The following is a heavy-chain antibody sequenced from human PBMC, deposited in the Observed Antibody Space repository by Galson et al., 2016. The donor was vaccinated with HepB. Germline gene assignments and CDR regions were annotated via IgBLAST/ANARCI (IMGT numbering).Heavy chain of an antibody. CDR2: IYYRSTWNY. J-gene: IGHJ4*02. D-gene: IGHD3-10*01. CDR3: ATFYYDY. V-gene: IGHV6-1*01. CDR1: GDSVSSNSAA. Sequence: CAISGDSVSSNSAAWNWIRQSPSSGLEWLGKIYYRSTWNYDYAVSVKIRITINPDTPKNQFTLQLNSVTPEDTAVYYCATFYYDYWGQGIQVTVSS.